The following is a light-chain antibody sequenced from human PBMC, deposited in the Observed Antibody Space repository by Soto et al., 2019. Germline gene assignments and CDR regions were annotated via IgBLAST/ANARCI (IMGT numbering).Light chain of an antibody. CDR3: CPFAGSTPFV. Sequence: QSVLTQPASVSGSPGQSITISCTGTSSDVGSYNLVSWYQQHPGKAPKVIIYEGRKRPSGVSNRFSGSKSGNTASLTISGLQAEDEADYYCCPFAGSTPFVFGTGTKVTVL. CDR1: SSDVGSYNL. CDR2: EGR. V-gene: IGLV2-23*01. J-gene: IGLJ1*01.